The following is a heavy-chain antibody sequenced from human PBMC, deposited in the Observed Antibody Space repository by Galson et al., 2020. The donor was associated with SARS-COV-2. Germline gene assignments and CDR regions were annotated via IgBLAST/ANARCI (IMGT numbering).Heavy chain of an antibody. D-gene: IGHD1-1*01. CDR3: VRDINAEPYDY. CDR2: IPSGGSP. V-gene: IGHV3-74*01. J-gene: IGHJ4*02. CDR1: GFTFSSYW. Sequence: GGSLRLSCAASGFTFSSYWMHWVRQPPGKGLEWVSVIPSGGSPHYADSVKGRFTISRDNAKNTLYLQMNSLRPEDTAVYYCVRDINAEPYDYWGQGTLVTVSS.